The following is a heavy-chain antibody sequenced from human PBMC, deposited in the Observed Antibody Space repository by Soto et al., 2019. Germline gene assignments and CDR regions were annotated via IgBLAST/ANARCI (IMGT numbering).Heavy chain of an antibody. CDR3: ARHWGIAAAGLDY. Sequence: PSETLSLTCTVSGGSISSYYWSWIRQPPGKGLEWIGYIYYSGSTNYNPSLKSRVTISVDTSKNQFSLKLSSVTAADTAVYYCARHWGIAAAGLDYWGQGTLVTVSS. CDR2: IYYSGST. D-gene: IGHD6-13*01. CDR1: GGSISSYY. J-gene: IGHJ4*02. V-gene: IGHV4-59*01.